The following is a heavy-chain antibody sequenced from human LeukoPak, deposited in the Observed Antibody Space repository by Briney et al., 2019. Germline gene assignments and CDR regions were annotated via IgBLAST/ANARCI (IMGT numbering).Heavy chain of an antibody. CDR2: IIPILCIA. Sequence: ASVKVSCKASGGTFSSYAISWVRQAPGQGLEWMGRIIPILCIANYAQKFQGRVTITPDKSTSTAYMELSSLRSEDTAVYYCARSYRDGYIMPYWGQGTLVTVSS. CDR3: ARSYRDGYIMPY. CDR1: GGTFSSYA. V-gene: IGHV1-69*04. D-gene: IGHD5-24*01. J-gene: IGHJ4*02.